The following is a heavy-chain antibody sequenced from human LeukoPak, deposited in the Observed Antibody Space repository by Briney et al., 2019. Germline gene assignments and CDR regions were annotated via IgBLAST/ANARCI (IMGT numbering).Heavy chain of an antibody. CDR2: ISYSGST. CDR1: GGSISSGSYL. V-gene: IGHV4-39*07. J-gene: IGHJ5*02. D-gene: IGHD1-26*01. CDR3: ARWVGNRNWFDP. Sequence: PSETLSLTCTVAGGSISSGSYLWGCIRQSPGKGLEWIGSISYSGSTYYNPSLKSRVTVSVDTSKNQFSLKVTSVTAADTAVYYCARWVGNRNWFDPWGQGTLVTVSS.